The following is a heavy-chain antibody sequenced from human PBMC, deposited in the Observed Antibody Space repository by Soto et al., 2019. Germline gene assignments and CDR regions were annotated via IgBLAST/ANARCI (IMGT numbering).Heavy chain of an antibody. Sequence: PSDTLSLTCAVYGGFLSESYWTWIRQPPGKGLGWIGEINHVGGTNYNPPLSSRVTMSVDTSKNQFSLKLSSVTAADTAVYYCARGVDSWSRYLFWGQGTPVTVSS. J-gene: IGHJ4*02. CDR3: ARGVDSWSRYLF. V-gene: IGHV4-34*01. CDR2: INHVGGT. D-gene: IGHD3-3*01. CDR1: GGFLSESY.